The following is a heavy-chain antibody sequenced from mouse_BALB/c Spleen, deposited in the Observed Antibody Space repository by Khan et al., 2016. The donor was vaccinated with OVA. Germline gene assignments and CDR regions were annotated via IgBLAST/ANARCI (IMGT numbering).Heavy chain of an antibody. V-gene: IGHV5-17*02. J-gene: IGHJ2*01. D-gene: IGHD4-1*01. CDR1: GFTFSSFG. CDR3: ARGMGPPFDY. Sequence: EVELVESGGGLVQPGGSRKLSCAASGFTFSSFGMHWVRQAPEKGLEWVAYISSGSSTIYYADTVKGRFTISRDNPKNTLFLQMTSLRSEDTAMYDCARGMGPPFDYWGQGTTLTVSS. CDR2: ISSGSSTI.